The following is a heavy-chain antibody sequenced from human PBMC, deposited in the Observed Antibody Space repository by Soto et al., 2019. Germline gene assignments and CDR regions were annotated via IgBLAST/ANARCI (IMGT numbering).Heavy chain of an antibody. D-gene: IGHD6-6*01. J-gene: IGHJ6*03. CDR2: IWYDGSNK. CDR3: ARGGAARPYYYYYMDV. CDR1: GFTFSSYA. Sequence: PGGSLRLSCAASGFTFSSYAMSWVRQAPGKGLEWVAVIWYDGSNKYYADSVKGRFTISRDNSKNTLYLQMNSLSAEDTAVYYCARGGAARPYYYYYMDVWGKGTTVTVSS. V-gene: IGHV3-33*08.